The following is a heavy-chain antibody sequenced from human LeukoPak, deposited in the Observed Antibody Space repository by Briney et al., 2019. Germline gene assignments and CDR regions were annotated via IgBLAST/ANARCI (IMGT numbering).Heavy chain of an antibody. CDR2: IYYSGSI. CDR3: ARLIGESGSYFSDYYMDV. J-gene: IGHJ6*03. D-gene: IGHD1-26*01. V-gene: IGHV4-28*05. Sequence: SDTLSLTCAVSGYSISSSNWWGWIRQPPGKGLEWIGYIYYSGSICYNPSLKSRVTMSVDTSKNQFSLKLSSVTAVDTAVYYCARLIGESGSYFSDYYMDVWGKGTTVTVSS. CDR1: GYSISSSNW.